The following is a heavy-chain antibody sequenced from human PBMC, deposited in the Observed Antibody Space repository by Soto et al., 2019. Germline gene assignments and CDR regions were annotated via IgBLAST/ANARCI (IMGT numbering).Heavy chain of an antibody. Sequence: QVQLVESGGGVVQPGRSLRLSCAASGFTFSSYGMHWVRQAPGKGLEWVAVIWYDGSNKYYADSVKGRFTISRDNSKNTLYLQMNSLGAEDTAVYYCARAGTYSSSWYLANRGYYYGMDVWGQGTTVTVSS. CDR2: IWYDGSNK. D-gene: IGHD6-13*01. CDR3: ARAGTYSSSWYLANRGYYYGMDV. V-gene: IGHV3-33*01. CDR1: GFTFSSYG. J-gene: IGHJ6*02.